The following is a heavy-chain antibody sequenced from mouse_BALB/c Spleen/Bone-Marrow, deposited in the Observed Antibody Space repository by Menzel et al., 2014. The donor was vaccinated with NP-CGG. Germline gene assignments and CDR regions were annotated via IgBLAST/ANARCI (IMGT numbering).Heavy chain of an antibody. CDR1: GFTFSSYY. J-gene: IGHJ4*01. V-gene: IGHV5-6-2*01. D-gene: IGHD2-14*01. Sequence: EVQVVESGGGLVKLGGSLKLSCAASGFTFSSYYMSWVRQTPEKRLELVAAINSNGGTTYYPDTVKGRSTISRDNAKNTLYLQMSSLKSEDTALYYCARQSRYEDYYAMDYWGQGTSVTVSS. CDR3: ARQSRYEDYYAMDY. CDR2: INSNGGTT.